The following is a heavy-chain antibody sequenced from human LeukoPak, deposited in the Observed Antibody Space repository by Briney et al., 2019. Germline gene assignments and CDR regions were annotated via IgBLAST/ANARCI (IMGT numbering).Heavy chain of an antibody. CDR1: GYIFTSYG. CDR3: AREPAAAGFDY. CDR2: ISGYNGKT. D-gene: IGHD6-13*01. V-gene: IGHV1-18*01. J-gene: IGHJ4*02. Sequence: ASVKVSCKASGYIFTSYGISWVRQAPGQGLEWMGWISGYNGKTSYAQELRGRVTMTTDTSTDTAYMELRSLTSDDTAVYYCAREPAAAGFDYWGQGTLVTVPS.